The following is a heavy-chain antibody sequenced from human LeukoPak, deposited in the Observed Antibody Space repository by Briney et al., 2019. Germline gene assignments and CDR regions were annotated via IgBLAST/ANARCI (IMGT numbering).Heavy chain of an antibody. CDR3: ARDMPLVGALQYYFDY. J-gene: IGHJ4*02. CDR2: ISSSSYI. D-gene: IGHD1-26*01. CDR1: GFTFSSYS. V-gene: IGHV3-21*01. Sequence: GGSLRLSCAASGFTFSSYSMNWVRQAPGKGLEWVSSISSSSYIYYADSVKGRFTISRDNAKNSLYLQMNSLRAEDTAVYYCARDMPLVGALQYYFDYWGQGTLVTVSS.